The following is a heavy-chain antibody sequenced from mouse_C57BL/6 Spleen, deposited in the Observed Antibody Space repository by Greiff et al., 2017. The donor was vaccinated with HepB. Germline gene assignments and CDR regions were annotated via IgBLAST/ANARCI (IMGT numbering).Heavy chain of an antibody. J-gene: IGHJ1*03. D-gene: IGHD1-1*01. CDR3: ARIPNYYGTSSLYFDV. CDR1: GFSLTSYG. Sequence: VQLVESGPGLVQPSQSLSITCTVSGFSLTSYGVHWVRQSPGKGLEWLGVIWSGGSTDYNAAFISRLSISKDNSKSQVFFKMNSLQADDTAIYYCARIPNYYGTSSLYFDVWGTGTTVTVSS. CDR2: IWSGGST. V-gene: IGHV2-2*01.